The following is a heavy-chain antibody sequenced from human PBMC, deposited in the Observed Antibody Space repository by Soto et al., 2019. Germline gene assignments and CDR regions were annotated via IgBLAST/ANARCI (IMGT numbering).Heavy chain of an antibody. D-gene: IGHD4-4*01. CDR2: ISSSSSTI. V-gene: IGHV3-48*01. CDR3: PRGRVGSNYCSLSNFDF. J-gene: IGHJ4*02. CDR1: GFTFSSYS. Sequence: EVQLVESGGGLVQPGGSLRLSCAASGFTFSSYSMNWVRQAPGKGLEWLSYISSSSSTIYYADSVKGRFTISRDNAKKPMYLQTARLRAEDTAVYYGPRGRVGSNYCSLSNFDFRGRGTLVTLSP.